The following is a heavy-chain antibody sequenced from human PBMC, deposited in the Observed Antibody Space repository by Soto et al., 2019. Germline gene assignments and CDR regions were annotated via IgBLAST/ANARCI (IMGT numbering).Heavy chain of an antibody. CDR1: GFSFSSYW. Sequence: EVQLVESGGGLVQPGGSLRLSCAASGFSFSSYWMHWVRQAPGKGLVWVSRIKTDGSSTDYADSVKCRCTISRDNDKNTLYPQMNSLRAEDTAVYYCAKREGNTYGLFHWGQGPLVTVSS. J-gene: IGHJ4*02. D-gene: IGHD5-18*01. CDR2: IKTDGSST. V-gene: IGHV3-74*01. CDR3: AKREGNTYGLFH.